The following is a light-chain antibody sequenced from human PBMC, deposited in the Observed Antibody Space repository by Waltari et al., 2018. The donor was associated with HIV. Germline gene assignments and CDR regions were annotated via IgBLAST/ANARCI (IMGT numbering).Light chain of an antibody. CDR3: QAWDIITAGVV. CDR2: QDT. V-gene: IGLV3-1*01. CDR1: KLGGKY. Sequence: SYELTQPPSVSVSPGQTASITCSGDKLGGKYASWYQQKPGQSPVLVIYQDTNRASGIPERFSGSNSGNTATLTISGTQATDDADYYCQAWDIITAGVVFGGGTKLTVL. J-gene: IGLJ2*01.